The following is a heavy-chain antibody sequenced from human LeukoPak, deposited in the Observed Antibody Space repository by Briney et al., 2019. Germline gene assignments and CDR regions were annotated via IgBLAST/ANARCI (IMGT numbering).Heavy chain of an antibody. V-gene: IGHV4-59*01. D-gene: IGHD3-22*01. J-gene: IGHJ4*01. CDR2: IYYSGSA. Sequence: SETLSLTCTVSGGSISPYYWSWVRQPPGKGLEWIGSIYYSGSANCNPSLKSRVTISVDTSNNQFSLRLTSVTAADTAVYFCARHRDYYDTWGHGTLVTVSS. CDR1: GGSISPYY. CDR3: ARHRDYYDT.